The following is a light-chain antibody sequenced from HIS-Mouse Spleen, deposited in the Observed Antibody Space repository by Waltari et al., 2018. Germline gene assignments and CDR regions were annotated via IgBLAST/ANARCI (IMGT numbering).Light chain of an antibody. J-gene: IGLJ2*01. V-gene: IGLV3-21*03. CDR2: GDS. CDR3: QVWDSSSDHVV. Sequence: SYVLTQPPSVSVAPGKTARITCGGNNIGSKSVHWYQQKPGQAPVLFVYGDSDRPSGIPERFSVSNSGNTATLTISRVEAGDEADYYCQVWDSSSDHVVFGGGTKLTVL. CDR1: NIGSKS.